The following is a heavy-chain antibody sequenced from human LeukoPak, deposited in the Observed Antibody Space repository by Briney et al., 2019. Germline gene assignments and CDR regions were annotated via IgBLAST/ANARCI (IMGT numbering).Heavy chain of an antibody. CDR2: IFGSGGST. Sequence: PGASLRLSCAASGFTFSNYAMSWVRQARGKGVEWVSAIFGSGGSTYYADSVKGRFTVYRDNSNSTLYFQMNTLRAEDTALYYCAKWGYYYVLTGYYVPYYWGQVTLVTVSS. CDR1: GFTFSNYA. V-gene: IGHV3-23*01. CDR3: AKWGYYYVLTGYYVPYY. J-gene: IGHJ4*02. D-gene: IGHD3-9*01.